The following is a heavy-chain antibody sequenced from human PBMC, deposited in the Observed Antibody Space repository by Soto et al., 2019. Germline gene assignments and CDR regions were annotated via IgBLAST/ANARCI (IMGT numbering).Heavy chain of an antibody. Sequence: QVQLQESGPGLVKPSQTLSLTCTVSGGSFRRGNYYWSWIRQFPGKGLEWIGYISNSGRTHYNPSLMSRITILVDTSKNQFFLELRSVTAADTALYYCARADYATGSYYPDYWGQGTLVTVYS. CDR3: ARADYATGSYYPDY. V-gene: IGHV4-31*03. CDR1: GGSFRRGNYY. D-gene: IGHD3-10*01. J-gene: IGHJ4*02. CDR2: ISNSGRT.